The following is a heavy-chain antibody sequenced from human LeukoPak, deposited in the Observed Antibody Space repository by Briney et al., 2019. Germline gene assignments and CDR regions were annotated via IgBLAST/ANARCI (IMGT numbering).Heavy chain of an antibody. CDR1: GGSISSYY. D-gene: IGHD3-10*01. J-gene: IGHJ4*02. Sequence: PSETLSLTCTVSGGSISSYYWSWIRQPPGKGLEWIGYIYYSGSTNYNPSLKSRVTISVDTSKNQFSLKLSSVTAADTAVYYCARGNYGSGSYYNVPIDYWGQGTLVTVSS. V-gene: IGHV4-59*01. CDR2: IYYSGST. CDR3: ARGNYGSGSYYNVPIDY.